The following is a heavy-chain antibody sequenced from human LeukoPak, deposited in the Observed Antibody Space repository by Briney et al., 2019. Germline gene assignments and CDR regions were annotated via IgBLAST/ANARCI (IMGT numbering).Heavy chain of an antibody. CDR2: ISGGGDSI. CDR1: GFTFGNYA. J-gene: IGHJ4*02. V-gene: IGHV3-23*01. CDR3: AKESPPFDY. Sequence: PGASLRLSCAASGFTFGNYAMSWVRQAPGWGLEWVSTISGGGDSIYYADSVKGRFTISRDNSKNTLYLQMKSLRVEDTAVYYCAKESPPFDYWGQGTLVTVSS.